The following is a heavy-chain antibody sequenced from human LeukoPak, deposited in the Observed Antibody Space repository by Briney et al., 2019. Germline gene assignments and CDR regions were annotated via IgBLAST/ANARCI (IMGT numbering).Heavy chain of an antibody. Sequence: GGSLRLSCAASGFTFSSYSMNWVRQAPGKGLEWVSSISSSSSTIYYADSVKGRFTISRDNAKNSLYLQMNSLRAEDTAVYYCARVLWIAAAGAFDIWGQGTMVTVSS. CDR3: ARVLWIAAAGAFDI. J-gene: IGHJ3*02. CDR1: GFTFSSYS. V-gene: IGHV3-48*01. D-gene: IGHD6-13*01. CDR2: ISSSSSTI.